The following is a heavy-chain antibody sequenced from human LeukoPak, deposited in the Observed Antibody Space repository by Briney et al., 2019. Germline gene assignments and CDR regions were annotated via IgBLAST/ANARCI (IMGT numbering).Heavy chain of an antibody. D-gene: IGHD1-26*01. V-gene: IGHV3-33*06. J-gene: IGHJ4*02. CDR1: GFSFGSHW. CDR2: IWYDGSNK. Sequence: PGGSLRLSCAASGFSFGSHWMTWVRQAPGKGLEWVAVIWYDGSNKYYADSVKGRFTISRDNSKNTLYLQMNSLRAEDTAVYYCAKDGQGGLDYWGQGTLVTVSS. CDR3: AKDGQGGLDY.